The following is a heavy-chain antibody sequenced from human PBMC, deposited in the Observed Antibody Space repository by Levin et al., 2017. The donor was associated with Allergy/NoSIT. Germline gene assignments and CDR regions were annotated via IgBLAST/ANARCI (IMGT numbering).Heavy chain of an antibody. J-gene: IGHJ3*02. CDR1: GFTFSNAW. CDR3: TTDQQLLVLDAFDI. Sequence: PGGSLRLSCAASGFTFSNAWMTWVRQAPGKGLEWVGRIKSKTDGETTDYAAPVKGRFTVSRDDSKNTLYLQMNSLKAEDTAMYYCTTDQQLLVLDAFDIWGQGTMVTVSS. D-gene: IGHD6-13*01. V-gene: IGHV3-15*01. CDR2: IKSKTDGETT.